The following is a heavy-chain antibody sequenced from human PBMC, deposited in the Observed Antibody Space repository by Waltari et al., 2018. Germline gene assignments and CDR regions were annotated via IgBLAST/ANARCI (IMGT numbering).Heavy chain of an antibody. CDR3: TRTRYCSTTSCQVDWFDP. V-gene: IGHV3-48*02. D-gene: IGHD2-2*01. Sequence: QAPGKGLEWVSYISSSSSTIYYADSVKGRFTISRDNAKNSLYLQMNSLRDEDTAVYYCTRTRYCSTTSCQVDWFDPWGQGTLVTVSS. J-gene: IGHJ5*02. CDR2: ISSSSSTI.